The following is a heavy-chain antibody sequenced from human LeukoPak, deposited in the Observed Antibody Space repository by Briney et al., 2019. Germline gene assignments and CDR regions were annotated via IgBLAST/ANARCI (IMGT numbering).Heavy chain of an antibody. Sequence: SQTLSLTCAISGDSVSSNSAAWNWIRQSPSRGLEWLGRTYYNSKWYNDYAVSVKSRITINPDTSENQFSLQLNSVTPEDMAVYYCTRDSGSYSSSYRFDSWGQGTLVTVSS. CDR1: GDSVSSNSAA. CDR3: TRDSGSYSSSYRFDS. J-gene: IGHJ4*02. V-gene: IGHV6-1*01. CDR2: TYYNSKWYN. D-gene: IGHD6-6*01.